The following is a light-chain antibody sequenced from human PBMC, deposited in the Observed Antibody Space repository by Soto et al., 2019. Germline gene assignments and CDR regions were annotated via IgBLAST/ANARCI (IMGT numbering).Light chain of an antibody. Sequence: QSVLTQPPSVSEAPRQRGTISCSGSSSNIGNNAVNWYQQLPGKAPKLLIYYDDLLPSGVSDRFSGSKSGTSASLAISGLQSEDEADYYCAAWDDSLNGRVFGTGTKVTVL. CDR2: YDD. V-gene: IGLV1-36*01. CDR3: AAWDDSLNGRV. CDR1: SSNIGNNA. J-gene: IGLJ1*01.